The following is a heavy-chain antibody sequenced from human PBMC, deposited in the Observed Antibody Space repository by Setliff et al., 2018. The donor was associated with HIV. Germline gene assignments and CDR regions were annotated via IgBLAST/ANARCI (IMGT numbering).Heavy chain of an antibody. CDR2: INPSGGST. CDR1: GYFFNSYY. D-gene: IGHD2-15*01. V-gene: IGHV1-46*02. Sequence: ASVKVSCKASGYFFNSYYMHWVRQAPGQGLEWMEVINPSGGSTSYAQKFQGRVTMTRYTSTTTVYMELSSLRSEDTAVYYCAGSDCSVGSCPGYWGQGTPVTVSS. CDR3: AGSDCSVGSCPGY. J-gene: IGHJ4*02.